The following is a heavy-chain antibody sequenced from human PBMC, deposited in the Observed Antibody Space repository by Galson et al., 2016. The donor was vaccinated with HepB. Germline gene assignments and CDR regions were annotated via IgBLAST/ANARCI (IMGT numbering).Heavy chain of an antibody. Sequence: PALVKPTQTLTLTCTVSGFSLKNPRMSVTWIRQPPGKALEWLAHIFSNDEKSYSTSLKSRLTISKDTSKSQVVLTMTNMHPVDTATYYCARMAVTGTNQSYYYGMAVWGQGTTVTVSS. J-gene: IGHJ6*02. V-gene: IGHV2-26*01. CDR1: GFSLKNPRMS. CDR3: ARMAVTGTNQSYYYGMAV. CDR2: IFSNDEK. D-gene: IGHD1-7*01.